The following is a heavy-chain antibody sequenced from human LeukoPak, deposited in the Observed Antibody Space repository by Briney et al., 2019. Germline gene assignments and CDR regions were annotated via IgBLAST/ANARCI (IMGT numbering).Heavy chain of an antibody. CDR1: GGSFSGYY. J-gene: IGHJ4*02. Sequence: SETLSLTCAVYGGSFSGYYWSWIRQPPRKGLEWIGEINHSGSTNYNPSLKSRVTISVDTSKNQFSLKLSSVTAADTAVYYCASSNCSGGSCYSGYWGQGTLVTVSS. CDR3: ASSNCSGGSCYSGY. V-gene: IGHV4-34*01. CDR2: INHSGST. D-gene: IGHD2-15*01.